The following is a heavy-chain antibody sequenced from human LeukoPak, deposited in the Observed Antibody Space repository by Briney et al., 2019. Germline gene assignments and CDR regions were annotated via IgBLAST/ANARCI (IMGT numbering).Heavy chain of an antibody. J-gene: IGHJ5*02. Sequence: GESLKISCKGSGYSFTSYWIGWVRQMPGKGLEWMGIIYPGDSDTRYSPSFQGQVTISADKSISTAYLQWSSLKASDTAMYYCARVLRPGSPSRDFNWFDPWGQGTLVTVSS. CDR1: GYSFTSYW. V-gene: IGHV5-51*01. CDR2: IYPGDSDT. CDR3: ARVLRPGSPSRDFNWFDP. D-gene: IGHD6-6*01.